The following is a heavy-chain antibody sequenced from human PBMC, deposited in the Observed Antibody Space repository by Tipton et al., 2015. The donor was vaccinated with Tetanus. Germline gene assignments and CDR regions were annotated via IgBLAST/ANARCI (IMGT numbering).Heavy chain of an antibody. CDR1: GYSFTSHW. CDR2: IFPDDSDT. Sequence: QLVQSGADVKKPGESLKISCKASGYSFTSHWIGWVRQMPGKGLEWMGMIFPDDSDTRYSPSFQDHVTFSVDKSTSTVYLQWSSLKASDTAMYFCARMYSTSSPFDHWGQGTLVAVSS. D-gene: IGHD6-6*01. V-gene: IGHV5-51*01. J-gene: IGHJ4*02. CDR3: ARMYSTSSPFDH.